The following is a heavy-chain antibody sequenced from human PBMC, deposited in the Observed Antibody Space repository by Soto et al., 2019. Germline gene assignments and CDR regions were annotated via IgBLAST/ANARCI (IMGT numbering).Heavy chain of an antibody. D-gene: IGHD5-12*01. CDR1: GGSISSGGYS. CDR3: ASYRWLKPRFDY. V-gene: IGHV4-30-2*01. J-gene: IGHJ4*02. CDR2: IYHSGST. Sequence: QLQLQESGSGLVKPSQTLSLTCAVSGGSISSGGYSWSWIRQPPGKGLEWIGYIYHSGSTYYNPSLKSRVTISVDRSKNHFSLKLSSVTAADTAVYYCASYRWLKPRFDYWGQRTLVTVSS.